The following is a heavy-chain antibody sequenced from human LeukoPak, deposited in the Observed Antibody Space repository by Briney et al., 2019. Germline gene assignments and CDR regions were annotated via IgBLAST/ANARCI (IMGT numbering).Heavy chain of an antibody. CDR3: ARRGLNSGWYNY. CDR1: GGSIRSYY. CDR2: IYYSGST. D-gene: IGHD6-19*01. Sequence: PSETLSLTCTVSGGSIRSYYWSWIRQPPGKGLEWIGYIYYSGSTNYNPSLKSRVTISVDTSKNQFSLKLSSVTAADTAVYYCARRGLNSGWYNYWGQGTLVTVSS. V-gene: IGHV4-59*08. J-gene: IGHJ4*02.